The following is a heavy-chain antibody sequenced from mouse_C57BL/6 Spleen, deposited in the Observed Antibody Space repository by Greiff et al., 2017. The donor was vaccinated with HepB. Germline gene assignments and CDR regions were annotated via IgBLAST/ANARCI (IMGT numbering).Heavy chain of an antibody. J-gene: IGHJ2*01. Sequence: EVQLQQSGPVLVKPGASVKMSCKASGYTFTDYYMNWVKQSHGKSLEWIGVINPYNGGTSYNQKFKGKATLTVDKSSSTAYMELNSLTSEDSAVYYCARDQGNYAVDYWGQGTTLTVSS. CDR1: GYTFTDYY. CDR2: INPYNGGT. V-gene: IGHV1-19*01. CDR3: ARDQGNYAVDY. D-gene: IGHD2-1*01.